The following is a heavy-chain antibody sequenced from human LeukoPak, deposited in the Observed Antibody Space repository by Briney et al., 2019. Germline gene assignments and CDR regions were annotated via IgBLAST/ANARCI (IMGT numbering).Heavy chain of an antibody. J-gene: IGHJ4*02. CDR2: ISDTGRLS. V-gene: IGHV3-23*01. D-gene: IGHD2-21*01. CDR1: GFTFSSSA. Sequence: GGSLRLSCAASGFTFSSSAMSWVRQAPGKGLEWVAAISDTGRLSYCADSVNGRFTISRDNSKNTLSLQMDSLRGEDTAVYYCAKDFRIGYSAHFDYWGQGALVTVSS. CDR3: AKDFRIGYSAHFDY.